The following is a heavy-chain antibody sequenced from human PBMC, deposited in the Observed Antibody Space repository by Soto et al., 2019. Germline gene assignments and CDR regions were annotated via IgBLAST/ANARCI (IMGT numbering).Heavy chain of an antibody. V-gene: IGHV3-30-3*01. J-gene: IGHJ4*02. CDR3: ARDVKLRVVGAYYFDY. CDR1: GFTFSSYA. D-gene: IGHD1-26*01. Sequence: GGSLRLSCAASGFTFSSYAMHWVRQAPGKGLEWVAVISYDGSNKYYADSVKGRFTISRDNSKNTLYLQMNSLRAEDTAVYYCARDVKLRVVGAYYFDYWGQGTLVTVSS. CDR2: ISYDGSNK.